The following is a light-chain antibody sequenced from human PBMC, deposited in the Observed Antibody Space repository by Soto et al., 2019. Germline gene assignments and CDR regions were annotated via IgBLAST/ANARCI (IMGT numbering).Light chain of an antibody. V-gene: IGKV1-27*01. CDR1: QGIAVY. CDR3: QRYNSAPRT. J-gene: IGKJ4*01. CDR2: GAT. Sequence: DVQMTQSPSSLSASVGDTVTITCRASQGIAVYLAWYQQKPGKPPRLLVFGATLLVSGVPSRFIASGSGTDFTLTISSLQAEDAATYYCQRYNSAPRTFGGGTRVEIK.